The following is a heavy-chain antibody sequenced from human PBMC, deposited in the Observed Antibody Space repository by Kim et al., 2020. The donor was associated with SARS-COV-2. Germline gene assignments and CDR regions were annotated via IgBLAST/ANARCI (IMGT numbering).Heavy chain of an antibody. CDR2: IRSKPKSYAT. D-gene: IGHD3-3*01. CDR1: GFIFSGST. V-gene: IGHV3-73*01. J-gene: IGHJ4*02. CDR3: ATYIDYFFNY. Sequence: GGSLRLSCAASGFIFSGSTIHWVRQASGKGLEWVGRIRSKPKSYATEYPVSVKGRFTVSRDASKNTAYLQMNGLNTEDTAVYYCATYIDYFFNYWAQG.